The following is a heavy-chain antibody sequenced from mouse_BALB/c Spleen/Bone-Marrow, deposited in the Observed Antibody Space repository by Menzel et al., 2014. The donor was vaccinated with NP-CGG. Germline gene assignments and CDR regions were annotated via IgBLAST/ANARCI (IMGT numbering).Heavy chain of an antibody. J-gene: IGHJ4*01. V-gene: IGHV3-8*02. CDR2: ISYSGST. Sequence: EVHLVESGPSLVEPSQTLSLTCSVTGDSITSGYWNWIRKFPGNKLEYMGYISYSGSTYYNPPLKSRISITRDTSKNLYYLQLNSVTTKDTATYYCARSGSSGYHYYAMDYWGQGTSVTVSS. CDR1: GDSITSGY. CDR3: ARSGSSGYHYYAMDY. D-gene: IGHD3-1*01.